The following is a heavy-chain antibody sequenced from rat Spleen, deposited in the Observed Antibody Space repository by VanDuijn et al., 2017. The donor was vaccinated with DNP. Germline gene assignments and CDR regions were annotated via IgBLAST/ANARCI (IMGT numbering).Heavy chain of an antibody. Sequence: VQLQESGPGLVKPSQSLSLTCSVTGYSITSDYWGWIRQFPGNKMEYIGHITYSGSTSYNPSLKSRISITRDTSKNQFFLQLSSVTTEDTATYYCARWNIGTSTLDYWGQGVMVTVSS. D-gene: IGHD1-5*01. V-gene: IGHV3-1*01. CDR3: ARWNIGTSTLDY. J-gene: IGHJ2*01. CDR1: GYSITSDY. CDR2: ITYSGST.